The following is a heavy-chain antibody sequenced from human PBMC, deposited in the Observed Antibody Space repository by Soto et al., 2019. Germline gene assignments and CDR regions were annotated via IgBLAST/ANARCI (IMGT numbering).Heavy chain of an antibody. Sequence: RGSLRLSCAASGLTFSSYSMNWVRQAPGKVLEWVSSISISITYIYYADSVKGRFTISRDHAKNSLYLQMSSLRAEETAVYYCASLVGEAAGEDVDYWGQGHLVTGS. D-gene: IGHD2-15*01. J-gene: IGHJ4*02. CDR2: ISISITYI. CDR1: GLTFSSYS. CDR3: ASLVGEAAGEDVDY. V-gene: IGHV3-21*01.